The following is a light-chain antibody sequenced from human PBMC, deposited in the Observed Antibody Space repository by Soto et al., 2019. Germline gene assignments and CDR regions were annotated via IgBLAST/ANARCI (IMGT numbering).Light chain of an antibody. CDR1: ESVSSN. CDR3: QQYNSWPLT. V-gene: IGKV3-15*01. CDR2: GAS. J-gene: IGKJ4*01. Sequence: EIVMTQSPATLSVSPGERATLSCRASESVSSNLAWYQQKPGQAPRLLIYGASARATGIPVRFSGSGSGTEFTITVSSLQSEDFAVYYCQQYNSWPLTFGGGTKVEIK.